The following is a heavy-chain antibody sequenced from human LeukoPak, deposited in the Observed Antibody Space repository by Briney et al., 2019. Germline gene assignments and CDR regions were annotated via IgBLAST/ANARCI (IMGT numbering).Heavy chain of an antibody. CDR1: GGSISSSSYC. J-gene: IGHJ5*02. V-gene: IGHV4-39*01. CDR2: ICYSGST. CDR3: ARTENYIPEDWFDH. D-gene: IGHD5-24*01. Sequence: DPSETLSLTCTVSGGSISSSSYCWGWIRQPPGKGLEWIGSICYSGSTFYNPSLKSRVTLSVDTSKNQFSLKLSSVTAADTAVYYCARTENYIPEDWFDHWGQGTLVTVSS.